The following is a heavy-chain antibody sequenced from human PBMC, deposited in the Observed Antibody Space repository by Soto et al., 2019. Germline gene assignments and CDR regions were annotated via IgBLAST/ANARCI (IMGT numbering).Heavy chain of an antibody. CDR3: STNYYDSRGYDNWFDP. J-gene: IGHJ5*02. V-gene: IGHV3-49*03. Sequence: GGSLRLSCTTSGFTFGDYAMSWFRQAPGKGLEWVGFIRSKAYGGTTYYAASVKGRFTISRDDSKSIAYLQMNSLKTEDTALYYCSTNYYDSRGYDNWFDPWGQGT. D-gene: IGHD3-22*01. CDR1: GFTFGDYA. CDR2: IRSKAYGGTT.